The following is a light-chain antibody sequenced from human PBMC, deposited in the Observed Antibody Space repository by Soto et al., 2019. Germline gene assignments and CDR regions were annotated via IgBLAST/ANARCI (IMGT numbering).Light chain of an antibody. CDR1: SSDVGGYHY. V-gene: IGLV2-8*01. CDR3: SSYAGSDNFV. CDR2: EVS. Sequence: QSALTQPPSASGSPGQSVTIACTGTSSDVGGYHYVSWYQQHPGKAPKLIIYEVSERPSGVPDRFSGSKSDNTASLTVSGLQAEDEADYYCSSYAGSDNFVFGTGTKATVL. J-gene: IGLJ1*01.